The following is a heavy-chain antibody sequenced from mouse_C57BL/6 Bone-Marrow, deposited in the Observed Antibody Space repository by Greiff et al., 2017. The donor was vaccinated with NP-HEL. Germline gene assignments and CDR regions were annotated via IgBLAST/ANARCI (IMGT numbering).Heavy chain of an antibody. J-gene: IGHJ2*01. Sequence: EVKVVESGGGLVKPGGSLKLSCAASGFTFSDYGMHWVRQAPEKGLEWVAYISSGSSTIYYADTVTGRFTISRDNAKNTLFLQRTSLRSEDTAMYYCARATTVVSDYWGQGTTLTVSS. V-gene: IGHV5-17*01. D-gene: IGHD1-1*01. CDR1: GFTFSDYG. CDR2: ISSGSSTI. CDR3: ARATTVVSDY.